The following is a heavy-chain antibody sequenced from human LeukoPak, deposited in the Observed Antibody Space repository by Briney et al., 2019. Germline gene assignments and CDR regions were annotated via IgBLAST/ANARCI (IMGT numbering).Heavy chain of an antibody. CDR2: IYYSGST. CDR3: VRGGRSSRLRGRLMDFDL. D-gene: IGHD4-17*01. J-gene: IGHJ2*01. V-gene: IGHV4-39*01. CDR1: GGSISSSSYY. Sequence: TSETLSLTCTVSGGSISSSSYYWGWIRQPPGKGLEWIGSIYYSGSTYYNPSLKSRVTISVDTSKNQFSLKLSSVTAADTAVYYCVRGGRSSRLRGRLMDFDLWGRGTLVTVSS.